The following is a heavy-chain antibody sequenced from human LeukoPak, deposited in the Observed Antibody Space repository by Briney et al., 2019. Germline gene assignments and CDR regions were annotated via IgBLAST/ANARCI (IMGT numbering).Heavy chain of an antibody. Sequence: GGSLRLSCAASGFTFSNYWMSWVRQAPGKGLEWVANIKQDGSEKYYVDSVEGRFSISRDNAKNSLYLQMNSLRAEDTALYYCARTYGEFAFDIWGQGTMVTVSS. J-gene: IGHJ3*02. D-gene: IGHD4-17*01. CDR1: GFTFSNYW. V-gene: IGHV3-7*01. CDR3: ARTYGEFAFDI. CDR2: IKQDGSEK.